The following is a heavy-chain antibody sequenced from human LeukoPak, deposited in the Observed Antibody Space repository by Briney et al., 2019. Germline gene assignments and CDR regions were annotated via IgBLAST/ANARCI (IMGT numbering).Heavy chain of an antibody. CDR1: GGTFSSEA. D-gene: IGHD1-1*01. CDR2: IIPIFGRP. CDR3: ARGETILNWFDP. J-gene: IGHJ5*02. V-gene: IGHV1-69*05. Sequence: SVKVSCKASGGTFSSEAFIWVRQAPGQGLEWMGGIIPIFGRPDYAQKFQDIVTITTDESTNTVYMELSSLRSEDTAVYYCARGETILNWFDPWGQGTLVTVSS.